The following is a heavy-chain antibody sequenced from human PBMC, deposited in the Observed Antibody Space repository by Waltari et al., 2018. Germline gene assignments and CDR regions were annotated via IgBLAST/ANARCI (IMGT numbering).Heavy chain of an antibody. D-gene: IGHD5-12*01. Sequence: QLQLQESGPGLVKPSETLSLTCTVSGGSISSSSYYWGWIRQPPGKGLEWIGSIYYSGSTYYNPSLKSRVTISVDTSKYQFSLKLSSVTAADTAVYYCARRGFDGYNPYYFDYWGQGTLVTVSS. V-gene: IGHV4-39*07. CDR2: IYYSGST. CDR3: ARRGFDGYNPYYFDY. J-gene: IGHJ4*02. CDR1: GGSISSSSYY.